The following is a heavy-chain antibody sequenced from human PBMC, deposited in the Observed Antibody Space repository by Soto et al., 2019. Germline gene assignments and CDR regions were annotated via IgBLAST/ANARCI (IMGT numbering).Heavy chain of an antibody. CDR1: GFTFSDYY. D-gene: IGHD3-22*01. Sequence: SLRLSCAASGFTFSDYYMSWIRQTQGKGLEWVSYISSSGSSRYYADSLKGRITISRDNAKNSLYLQMNSLRAEDTAVYYCARDSEYYYESSPPYYCGMDVLGHRTTATVAS. CDR3: ARDSEYYYESSPPYYCGMDV. J-gene: IGHJ6*02. V-gene: IGHV3-11*04. CDR2: ISSSGSSR.